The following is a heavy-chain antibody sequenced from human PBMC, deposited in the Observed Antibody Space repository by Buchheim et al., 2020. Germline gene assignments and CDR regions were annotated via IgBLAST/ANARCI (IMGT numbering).Heavy chain of an antibody. V-gene: IGHV1-8*01. J-gene: IGHJ6*03. CDR1: GYTFTSYD. D-gene: IGHD1-7*01. CDR2: MNPNSGNT. Sequence: QVQLVQSGAEVKKPGASVKVSCKASGYTFTSYDINWVRQATGQGLEWMGWMNPNSGNTGYAQKFQGRVTMTRNTSLSTAYMELSSLRSEDTAVYYCARAFTRYNWNYLSYYYYYMDVWGKGTT. CDR3: ARAFTRYNWNYLSYYYYYMDV.